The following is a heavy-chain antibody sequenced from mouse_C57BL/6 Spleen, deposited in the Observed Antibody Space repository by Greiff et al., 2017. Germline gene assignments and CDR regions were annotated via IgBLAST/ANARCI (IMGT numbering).Heavy chain of an antibody. Sequence: VMLVESGPELVKPGASVKISCKASGYAFSSSWMNWVKQRPGKGLEWIGRIYPGDGDTNYNGKFKGKATLTADKSSSTAYMQLSSLTSEDSAVYFCAREETGRYWCFDVWGTGTTVTVSS. CDR2: IYPGDGDT. CDR3: AREETGRYWCFDV. V-gene: IGHV1-82*01. D-gene: IGHD4-1*01. J-gene: IGHJ1*03. CDR1: GYAFSSSW.